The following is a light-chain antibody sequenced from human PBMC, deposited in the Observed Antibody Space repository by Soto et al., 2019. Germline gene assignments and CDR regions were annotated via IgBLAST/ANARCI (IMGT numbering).Light chain of an antibody. CDR1: TSDIGDYNY. Sequence: QSGMTLPAGGSGSPGKTITISCTGTTSDIGDYNYVSWYQHLPDKVPKLIISLVSNRPSGVSNRFSGSKSGNTASLTISGLQAEDEAYYYCSSYTTSTSFILFGGGTKVTVL. CDR3: SSYTTSTSFIL. CDR2: LVS. J-gene: IGLJ2*01. V-gene: IGLV2-14*01.